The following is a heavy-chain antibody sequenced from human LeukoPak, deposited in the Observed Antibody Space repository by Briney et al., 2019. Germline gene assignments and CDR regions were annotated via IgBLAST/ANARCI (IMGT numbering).Heavy chain of an antibody. CDR2: IHYSGST. CDR3: ARAGNYGSGIPRLFDY. CDR1: GGSISSYY. Sequence: PSETLSLTCTVSGGSISSYYWSWIRQPPGKGLEWIGNIHYSGSTYYNPSLKSRVTISVDTSKNQFSLKLSSVTAADTAVYYCARAGNYGSGIPRLFDYWGQGTLVTVSS. J-gene: IGHJ4*02. V-gene: IGHV4-59*08. D-gene: IGHD3-10*01.